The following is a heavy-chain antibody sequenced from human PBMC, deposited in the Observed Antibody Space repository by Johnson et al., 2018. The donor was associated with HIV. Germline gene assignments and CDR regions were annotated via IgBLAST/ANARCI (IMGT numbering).Heavy chain of an antibody. CDR1: QFTFSSYY. CDR2: VNPNGGST. J-gene: IGHJ3*02. CDR3: ARARRYSSSWPDAFDI. D-gene: IGHD6-13*01. Sequence: VQLVESGGGLAKPAWSPRLSCAASQFTFSSYYMNCVRQAPGNGLELVGQVNPNGGSTYLIDSGRDRFNISRDNAKNTLHLQMNSLRAGDTAVYYCARARRYSSSWPDAFDIWGQGTMVTVSS. V-gene: IGHV3-25*03.